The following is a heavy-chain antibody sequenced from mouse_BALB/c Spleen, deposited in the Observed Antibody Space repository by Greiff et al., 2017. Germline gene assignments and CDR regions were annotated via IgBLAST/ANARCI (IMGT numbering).Heavy chain of an antibody. V-gene: IGHV14-3*02. D-gene: IGHD2-4*01. CDR3: AKITTGYYYAMDY. CDR1: GFNIKDTY. CDR2: IDPANGNT. Sequence: EVQLQQSGAELVKPGASVKLSCTASGFNIKDTYMHWVKQRPEQGLEWIGRIDPANGNTKYDPKFQGKATITADTSSNTAYLQLSSLTSEDTSVYYCAKITTGYYYAMDYWGQGTSVTVSS. J-gene: IGHJ4*01.